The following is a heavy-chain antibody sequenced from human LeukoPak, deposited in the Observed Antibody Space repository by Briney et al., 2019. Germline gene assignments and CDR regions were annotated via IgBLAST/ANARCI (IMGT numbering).Heavy chain of an antibody. Sequence: GGSPRLSCAASGFTFSSYAMSWVRQAPGKGLEWISGIRDSDGRTYYADSVKGRFTISRDNSKNTLYLQMNSLRAEDTAVYYCARDNYFDYWGQGTLVTVSS. J-gene: IGHJ4*02. CDR3: ARDNYFDY. CDR2: IRDSDGRT. V-gene: IGHV3-23*01. CDR1: GFTFSSYA.